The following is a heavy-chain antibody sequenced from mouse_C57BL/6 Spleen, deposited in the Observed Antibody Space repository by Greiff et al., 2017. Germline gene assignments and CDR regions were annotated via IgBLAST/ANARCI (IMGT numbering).Heavy chain of an antibody. Sequence: EVMLVESGGGLVKPGGSLKLSCAASGFTFSSYAMSWVRQTPEKRLEWVATISDGGSYTYYPDNVKGRFTISRDNAKNNLYLQMSHLKSEDTAMYYCARAPSPLPSGFAYWGQGTLVTVSA. CDR3: ARAPSPLPSGFAY. CDR1: GFTFSSYA. CDR2: ISDGGSYT. V-gene: IGHV5-4*03. J-gene: IGHJ3*01. D-gene: IGHD6-1*01.